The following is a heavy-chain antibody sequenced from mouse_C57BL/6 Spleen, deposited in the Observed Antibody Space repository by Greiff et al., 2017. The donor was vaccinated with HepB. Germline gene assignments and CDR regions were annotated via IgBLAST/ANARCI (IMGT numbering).Heavy chain of an antibody. J-gene: IGHJ4*01. Sequence: EVQRVESGEGLVKPGGSLKLSCAASGFTFSSYAMSWVRQTPEKRLEWVAYISSGGDYIYYADTVKGRFTISRDNARNTLYLQMSSLKSEDTAMYYWTRAGDYYDYGEAMDYWGKGTSVTVAS. CDR2: ISSGGDYI. CDR3: TRAGDYYDYGEAMDY. D-gene: IGHD2-4*01. CDR1: GFTFSSYA. V-gene: IGHV5-9-1*02.